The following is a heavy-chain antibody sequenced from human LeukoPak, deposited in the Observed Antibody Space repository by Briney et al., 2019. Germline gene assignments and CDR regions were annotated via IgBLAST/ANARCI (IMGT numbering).Heavy chain of an antibody. CDR2: INKDENQK. CDR3: VRNRGWYALDM. V-gene: IGHV3-7*01. D-gene: IGHD6-19*01. Sequence: GGSLRLSCAASRFTFSYYWMTWVRQAPGQGLEWVANINKDENQKQYVDSVKGRFTISRYNAKNSMYLQLNSLRAEDTGVYYCVRNRGWYALDMWGQGTMVTVSS. J-gene: IGHJ3*02. CDR1: RFTFSYYW.